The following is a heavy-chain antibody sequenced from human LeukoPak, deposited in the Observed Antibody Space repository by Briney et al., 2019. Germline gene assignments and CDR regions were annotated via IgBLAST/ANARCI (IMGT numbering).Heavy chain of an antibody. J-gene: IGHJ4*02. Sequence: ASVKVSCKASGYTFTIYYIHWVRQVPGQGLEWMGIINPSGGSTSYAQKFQGRVTVTRDTSTSTVYMKRSSLRSEDTAVYYSARVKVAVGTAFDYWGQGALVTASS. CDR2: INPSGGST. CDR1: GYTFTIYY. CDR3: ARVKVAVGTAFDY. V-gene: IGHV1-46*01. D-gene: IGHD6-13*01.